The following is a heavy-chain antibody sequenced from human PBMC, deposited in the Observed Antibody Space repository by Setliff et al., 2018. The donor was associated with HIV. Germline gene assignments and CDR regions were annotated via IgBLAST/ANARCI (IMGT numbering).Heavy chain of an antibody. CDR3: ARGSSPAVTSYYYYYMDV. D-gene: IGHD4-17*01. Sequence: TLSLTCTVSGGSISTGGYYWSWIRQHPGKGLEWIGYVYNTGGTYYNPSLKSRVTISVDTSKNHFSLRLSSVTAADTAVYYCARGSSPAVTSYYYYYMDVWGKGTTVTVSS. J-gene: IGHJ6*03. CDR1: GGSISTGGYY. CDR2: VYNTGGT. V-gene: IGHV4-31*03.